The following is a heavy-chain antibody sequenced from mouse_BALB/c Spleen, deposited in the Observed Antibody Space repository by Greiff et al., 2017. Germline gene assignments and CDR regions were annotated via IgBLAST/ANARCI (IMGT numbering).Heavy chain of an antibody. D-gene: IGHD2-1*01. V-gene: IGHV14-1*02. Sequence: VQLQQSGAELVRPGALVKLSCKASGFNIKDYYMHWVKQRPEQGLEWIGWIDPANGNTKYDPKFQGKATITADTSSNTAYLQLSSLTSEDTAVYYCARGFYYLGAMDYWGQGTSVTVSS. CDR2: IDPANGNT. CDR3: ARGFYYLGAMDY. CDR1: GFNIKDYY. J-gene: IGHJ4*01.